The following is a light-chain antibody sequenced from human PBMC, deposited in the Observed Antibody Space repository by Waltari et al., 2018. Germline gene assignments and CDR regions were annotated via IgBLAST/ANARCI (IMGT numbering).Light chain of an antibody. CDR2: EAS. CDR1: QSVSRA. V-gene: IGKV3D-20*02. CDR3: QHYVSFPAT. Sequence: SCRASQSVSRALAWYQQKPGQAPRLLIYEASSMDSGIPDRFSGSGSGTEFSLTISRLEAEDFAVYYCQHYVSFPATFGQGTKVEIK. J-gene: IGKJ1*01.